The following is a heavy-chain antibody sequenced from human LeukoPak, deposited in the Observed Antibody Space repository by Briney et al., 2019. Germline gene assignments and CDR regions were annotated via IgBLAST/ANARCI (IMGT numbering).Heavy chain of an antibody. J-gene: IGHJ3*02. D-gene: IGHD4-11*01. CDR3: AIGMTTVTTSDAFDI. CDR2: IYYSGST. V-gene: IGHV4-59*01. CDR1: GGSISSYY. Sequence: SETLSLTCTVSGGSISSYYWSWIRQPPGKGLEWIGYIYYSGSTNYNPSLKSRVTISVGTSKNQFSLKLSSVTAADTAVYYCAIGMTTVTTSDAFDIWGQGTMVTVSS.